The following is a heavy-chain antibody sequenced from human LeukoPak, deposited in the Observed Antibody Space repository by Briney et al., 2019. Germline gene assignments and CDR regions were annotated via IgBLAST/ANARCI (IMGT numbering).Heavy chain of an antibody. CDR1: GYSFTSYW. CDR2: IYPGDPDT. CDR3: ARPEGTADAFDI. D-gene: IGHD1-7*01. V-gene: IGHV5-51*01. Sequence: RGESLKISCRGSGYSFTSYWIAWVRQMPGKGLEWMGIIYPGDPDTNYSPSFQGHVTISVDKSISTAYLQWSSLKASDTAMYYCARPEGTADAFDIWGQGTMVTVSS. J-gene: IGHJ3*02.